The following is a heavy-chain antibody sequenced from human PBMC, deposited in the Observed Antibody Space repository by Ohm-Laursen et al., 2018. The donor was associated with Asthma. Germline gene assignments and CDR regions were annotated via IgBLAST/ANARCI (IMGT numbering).Heavy chain of an antibody. CDR2: IYHSGFT. D-gene: IGHD2-21*01. Sequence: SDTLSLTCTVSGASVSNDNWWSWVRQPPGKGLEWIGEIYHSGFTNYRPSLQSRVAMFVDKSENRFSMRLTAVSAADTAVYYCVRHRAYSFDFWGQGIMVTVSS. V-gene: IGHV4-4*02. CDR3: VRHRAYSFDF. J-gene: IGHJ4*02. CDR1: GASVSNDNW.